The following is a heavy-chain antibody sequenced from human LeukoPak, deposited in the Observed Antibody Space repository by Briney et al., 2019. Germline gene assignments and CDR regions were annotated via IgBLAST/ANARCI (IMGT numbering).Heavy chain of an antibody. CDR1: GFTFSDYY. CDR2: ISSSGSTI. J-gene: IGHJ4*02. CDR3: ARDYNSWLIDY. V-gene: IGHV3-11*01. D-gene: IGHD1-20*01. Sequence: GGSLRLSCAASGFTFSDYYMSWIRQAPGKGLEWVSYISSSGSTIYYAGSVKGRFTISRDNAKNSLYLQMNSLRAEDTAVYYCARDYNSWLIDYWGQGTLVTVSS.